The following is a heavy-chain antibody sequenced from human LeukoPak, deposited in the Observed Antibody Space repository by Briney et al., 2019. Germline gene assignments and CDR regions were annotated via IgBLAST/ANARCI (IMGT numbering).Heavy chain of an antibody. J-gene: IGHJ3*02. D-gene: IGHD3-10*01. V-gene: IGHV4-39*02. CDR1: GGSISSSSYY. Sequence: SETLSLTCTVSGGSISSSSYYWGWIRQPPGKGLEWIGSIYYSGSTYYNPSLKSRVTISVDTSKNHFSLKLSSVTAADTAVYYCARLDYYGSGSYPRYAFDIWGQGTMVTVSS. CDR2: IYYSGST. CDR3: ARLDYYGSGSYPRYAFDI.